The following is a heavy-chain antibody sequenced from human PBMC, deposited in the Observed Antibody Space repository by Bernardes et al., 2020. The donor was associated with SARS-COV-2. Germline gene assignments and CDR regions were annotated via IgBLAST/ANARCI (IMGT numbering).Heavy chain of an antibody. CDR3: ARVDFSNLYYFDY. J-gene: IGHJ4*02. CDR1: GFTFSSYT. CDR2: ISTSSSYI. V-gene: IGHV3-21*06. D-gene: IGHD4-4*01. Sequence: GSLRLSCPASGFTFSSYTMNWVRQAPGKGLEWISSISTSSSYISYSDSVRGRFTISRDNAKNSVSLQMNSLRAEDTAVYYCARVDFSNLYYFDYWGQGTPVTVSS.